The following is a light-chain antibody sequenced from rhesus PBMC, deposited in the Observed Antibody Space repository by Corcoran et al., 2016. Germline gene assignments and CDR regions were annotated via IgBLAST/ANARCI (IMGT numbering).Light chain of an antibody. CDR1: QDIRTD. CDR3: QHTYGPPFT. Sequence: DIQMIQSPSSLSASVGDRVTITCQASQDIRTDLAWFQQPPEKVPHLLIYKASNLQDGVPLIFSGRGSGTDFTFSITSLPPDEFGPFYCQHTYGPPFTFGPGTKLDF. J-gene: IGKJ3*01. V-gene: IGKV1-25*01. CDR2: KAS.